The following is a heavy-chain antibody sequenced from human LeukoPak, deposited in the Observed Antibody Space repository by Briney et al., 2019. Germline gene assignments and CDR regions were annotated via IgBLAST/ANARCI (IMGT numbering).Heavy chain of an antibody. D-gene: IGHD1-26*01. CDR1: GFTFSSYA. Sequence: GGSLRLSCAASGFTFSSYAMHWVRQAPGKGLEWVAVISYDGSNKYYADSVKGRFTISRDNSKNTLYLQMNSLRTEDTAVYYCVTEVSGSFPTWGQGTLVTVSS. CDR2: ISYDGSNK. CDR3: VTEVSGSFPT. V-gene: IGHV3-30*04. J-gene: IGHJ4*02.